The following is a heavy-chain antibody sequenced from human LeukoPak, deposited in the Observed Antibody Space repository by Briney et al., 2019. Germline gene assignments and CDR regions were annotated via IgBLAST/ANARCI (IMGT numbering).Heavy chain of an antibody. V-gene: IGHV3-21*01. J-gene: IGHJ6*02. CDR3: ARDLKSTVTTWVEYYYYGMDV. CDR2: ISSSSSYI. D-gene: IGHD4-17*01. Sequence: GGSLRLSCAASGFTFSSYSMNWVRQAPGKGLEWVSSISSSSSYIYYADSVKGRFTISRDNAKNSLYLQMNSLRAEDTAVYYCARDLKSTVTTWVEYYYYGMDVWGQGTTVTVSS. CDR1: GFTFSSYS.